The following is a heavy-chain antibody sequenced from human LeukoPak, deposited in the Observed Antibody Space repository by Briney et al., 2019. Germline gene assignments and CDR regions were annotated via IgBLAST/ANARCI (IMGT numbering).Heavy chain of an antibody. D-gene: IGHD1-26*01. CDR3: AREGVGAVVDY. Sequence: PSETLSLTRTVSGGSISTNHYWTWIRQPAGKGLAWIGRIYISGSTNYNPSLQSRITVSVDTSKNQFSLKLRSVTPADTAVYYCAREGVGAVVDYWGQGTLVTVSS. CDR2: IYISGST. V-gene: IGHV4-4*07. J-gene: IGHJ4*02. CDR1: GGSISTNHY.